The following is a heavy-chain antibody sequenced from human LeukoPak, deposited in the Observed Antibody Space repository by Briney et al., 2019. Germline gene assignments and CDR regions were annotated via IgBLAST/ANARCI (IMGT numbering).Heavy chain of an antibody. CDR2: ISGSGGST. V-gene: IGHV3-23*01. CDR3: AKDPYCGGDWLYGYYFDY. D-gene: IGHD2-21*02. J-gene: IGHJ4*02. Sequence: GGSLRLSCAASGFTFSSYAMSWVRQAPGKGLEWVSAISGSGGSTYCADSVKGRFTISRDNSKNTLYLQMNSLRAEDTAVYYCAKDPYCGGDWLYGYYFDYWGQGTLVTVSS. CDR1: GFTFSSYA.